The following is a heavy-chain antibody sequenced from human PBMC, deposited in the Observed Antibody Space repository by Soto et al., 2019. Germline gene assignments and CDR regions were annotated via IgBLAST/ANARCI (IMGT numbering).Heavy chain of an antibody. V-gene: IGHV1-18*01. CDR1: AYTFTSYV. Sequence: VKVSCKTSAYTFTSYVISWVRQAPGQGLEWMGWISAYNGNTNYAQKLQGRVTMATDTSTSTAYMELRSLRSDDTAVYYCARTPEWLPDYWGQGSLVTLS. J-gene: IGHJ4*02. D-gene: IGHD3-3*01. CDR2: ISAYNGNT. CDR3: ARTPEWLPDY.